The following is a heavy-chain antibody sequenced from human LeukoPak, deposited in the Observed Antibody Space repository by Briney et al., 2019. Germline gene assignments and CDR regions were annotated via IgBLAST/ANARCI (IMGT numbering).Heavy chain of an antibody. CDR3: AREALGYRGYDPDYSDS. CDR2: ATIDERSV. D-gene: IGHD5-12*01. J-gene: IGHJ4*02. CDR1: GFTFSSSA. V-gene: IGHV3-30*04. Sequence: GGSLRLSCAASGFTFSSSAMHWIRQAPGKGLEWVGVATIDERSVFCADSVQGRFIISRDNSKTTLYLQMNNLRPEDTALYYCAREALGYRGYDPDYSDSWGQGTLVIVSS.